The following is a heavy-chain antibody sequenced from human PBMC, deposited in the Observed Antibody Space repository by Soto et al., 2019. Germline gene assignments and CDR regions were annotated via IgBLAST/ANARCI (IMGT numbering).Heavy chain of an antibody. CDR1: RFIFRSHG. CDR2: IWFDGSNT. Sequence: WRSMRLSCAASRFIFRSHGIHWVRQAPGKGLEWVTFIWFDGSNTEYADSVKDRFTISRDNSKNTVYLQMDSLIVECAAVYYCAREGEQPIPFAFDTWGQGTTVTVSS. CDR3: AREGEQPIPFAFDT. D-gene: IGHD3-9*01. J-gene: IGHJ6*02. V-gene: IGHV3-33*01.